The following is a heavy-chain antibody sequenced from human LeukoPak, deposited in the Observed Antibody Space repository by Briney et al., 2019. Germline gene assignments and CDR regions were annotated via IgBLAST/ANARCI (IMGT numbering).Heavy chain of an antibody. D-gene: IGHD2-15*01. V-gene: IGHV3-23*01. CDR1: GFTLSRYS. J-gene: IGHJ6*03. CDR2: ISTTGGTT. Sequence: GGSLRLSCAASGFTLSRYSMNWVRQAPGGGLEWVSAISTTGGTTYYADSVRGRFTISRDNSRNTLYLQMNSLRAEDTAIYYCAKNGDRGAYCSGGTCYPYYYYYMDVWGKGTTVTISS. CDR3: AKNGDRGAYCSGGTCYPYYYYYMDV.